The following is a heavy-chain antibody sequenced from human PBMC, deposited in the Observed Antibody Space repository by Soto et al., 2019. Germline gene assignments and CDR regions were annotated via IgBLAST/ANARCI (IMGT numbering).Heavy chain of an antibody. Sequence: GESLKISCKGSGYSFTNYWISWVRQMPGKGLKWMARIDPTDSYTKYSPSFQGRVTISADKSINTAYLQWSSLKASDTAMYYCARHGLCAGGSCYSDAFDIWGQGTLVTVSS. CDR3: ARHGLCAGGSCYSDAFDI. CDR2: IDPTDSYT. J-gene: IGHJ3*02. D-gene: IGHD2-15*01. CDR1: GYSFTNYW. V-gene: IGHV5-10-1*01.